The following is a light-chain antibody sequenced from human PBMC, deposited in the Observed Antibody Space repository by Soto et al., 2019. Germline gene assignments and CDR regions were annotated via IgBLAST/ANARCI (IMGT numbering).Light chain of an antibody. Sequence: DIQMTQSPSSLSASVGDRVTISCQASRDIGRELTWCQQKPGKAPNLLIYDVSNLETGVPSRFSGSGFGTYFTLTISSLQTEDLATYFCQQYDDLPLTFGGGTKVNIK. V-gene: IGKV1-33*01. CDR1: RDIGRE. CDR2: DVS. J-gene: IGKJ4*01. CDR3: QQYDDLPLT.